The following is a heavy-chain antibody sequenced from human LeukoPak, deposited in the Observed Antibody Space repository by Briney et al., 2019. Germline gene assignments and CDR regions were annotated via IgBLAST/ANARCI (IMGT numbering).Heavy chain of an antibody. J-gene: IGHJ4*02. CDR3: AKGYGSGSYSIDY. CDR1: GFTFSDYY. V-gene: IGHV3-11*01. Sequence: NTGGSLRLSCAASGFTFSDYYMSWIRQAPGKGLEWVSYISSSGSTIHYADSVKGRFTISRDNAKNSLYLQMNSLRAEDTAVYYCAKGYGSGSYSIDYWGQGTLVTVSS. D-gene: IGHD3-10*01. CDR2: ISSSGSTI.